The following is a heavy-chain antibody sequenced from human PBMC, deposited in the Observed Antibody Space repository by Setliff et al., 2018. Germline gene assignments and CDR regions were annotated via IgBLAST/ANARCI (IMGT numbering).Heavy chain of an antibody. CDR2: INPNSGGT. CDR1: GYTFTGYY. Sequence: ASVKVSCKASGYTFTGYYMHWVRQAPGQGLEWMGWINPNSGGTNPAQKFQGRVTMTRDTSISTAYMELSSLRSDDTAMYYCARDLIAVAATTAFDIWGQGTMVTVSS. V-gene: IGHV1-2*02. CDR3: ARDLIAVAATTAFDI. D-gene: IGHD6-19*01. J-gene: IGHJ3*02.